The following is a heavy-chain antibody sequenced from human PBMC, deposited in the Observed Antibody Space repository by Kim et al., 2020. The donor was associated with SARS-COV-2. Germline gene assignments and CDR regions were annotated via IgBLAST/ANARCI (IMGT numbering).Heavy chain of an antibody. D-gene: IGHD6-13*01. V-gene: IGHV4-39*01. CDR3: ARHTVAAAGGDY. Sequence: YYNPSLKSRVTISVDTSKNQFSLKLSSVTAADTAVYYCARHTVAAAGGDYWGQGTLVTVSS. J-gene: IGHJ4*02.